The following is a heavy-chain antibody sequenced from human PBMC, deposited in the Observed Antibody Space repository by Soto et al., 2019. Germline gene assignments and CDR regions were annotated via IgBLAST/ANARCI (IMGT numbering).Heavy chain of an antibody. Sequence: PGGSLRLSCAASGFTFSSYAMHWVRQAPGKGLEWVAVISYDGSNKYYADSVKGRFTISRDNSKNTLYLQMNSLRAEDTAVYYCARTGYYDILNGFDYWGQGTLVTVYS. V-gene: IGHV3-30-3*01. CDR2: ISYDGSNK. CDR3: ARTGYYDILNGFDY. J-gene: IGHJ4*02. D-gene: IGHD3-9*01. CDR1: GFTFSSYA.